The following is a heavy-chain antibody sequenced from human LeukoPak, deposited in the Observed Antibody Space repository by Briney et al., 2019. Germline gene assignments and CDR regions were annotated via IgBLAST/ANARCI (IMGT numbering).Heavy chain of an antibody. J-gene: IGHJ4*02. D-gene: IGHD1-14*01. V-gene: IGHV4-61*02. CDR1: GGSISSGSYY. Sequence: PSQTLSLTCTVSGGSISSGSYYWSWIRQPAGKGLEWIGRIYTSGSTNYNPSLKSRVTISVDTSKNQFSLKLSSVTAADTAAYYCARNRPRHYFDYWGQGTLVTVSS. CDR2: IYTSGST. CDR3: ARNRPRHYFDY.